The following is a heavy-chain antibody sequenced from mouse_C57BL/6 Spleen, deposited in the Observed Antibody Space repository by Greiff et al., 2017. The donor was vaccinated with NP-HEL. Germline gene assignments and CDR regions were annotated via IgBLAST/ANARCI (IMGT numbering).Heavy chain of an antibody. J-gene: IGHJ4*01. V-gene: IGHV1-53*01. Sequence: VQLQQPGTELVKPGASVKLSCKASGYTFTSYWMHWVKQRPGQGLEWIGNINPSNGGTNYNEKFKSKATLTVDKSSSTAYMQLSSLTSEDSAVYYCARRPYGSSYRDYYAMDYWGQGTSVTVSS. D-gene: IGHD1-1*01. CDR3: ARRPYGSSYRDYYAMDY. CDR1: GYTFTSYW. CDR2: INPSNGGT.